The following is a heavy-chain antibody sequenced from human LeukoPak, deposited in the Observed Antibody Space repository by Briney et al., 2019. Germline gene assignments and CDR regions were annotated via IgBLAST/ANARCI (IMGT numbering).Heavy chain of an antibody. CDR1: GFTFSSHS. D-gene: IGHD2-2*02. CDR2: ISSSSSYI. Sequence: GGSLRLSCAASGFTFSSHSMSWVRQAPGKGLEWVSSISSSSSYIYYADSVKGRFTISRDNAKNSLYLQMNSPRAEDTAVYYCARDSCSSTSCYTGIGHGHAFDIWGQGTMVTVSS. J-gene: IGHJ3*02. CDR3: ARDSCSSTSCYTGIGHGHAFDI. V-gene: IGHV3-21*01.